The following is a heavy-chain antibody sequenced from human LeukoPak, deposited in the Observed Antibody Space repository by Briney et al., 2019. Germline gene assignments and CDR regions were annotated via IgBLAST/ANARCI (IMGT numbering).Heavy chain of an antibody. J-gene: IGHJ6*02. CDR1: GFTFSSYG. CDR3: AKDLVAVAATDYYGMDV. Sequence: GGSLRLSCAASGFTFSSYGMHWVRQAPGKGLKWVAVISYDGSNKYYADSVKGRFTISRDNSKNTLYLQMNSLRAEDTAVYYCAKDLVAVAATDYYGMDVWGQGTTVTVSS. V-gene: IGHV3-30*18. CDR2: ISYDGSNK. D-gene: IGHD6-19*01.